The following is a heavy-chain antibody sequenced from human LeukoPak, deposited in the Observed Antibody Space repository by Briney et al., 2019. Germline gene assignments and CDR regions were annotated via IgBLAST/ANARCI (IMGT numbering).Heavy chain of an antibody. Sequence: GESLKISCKGSGYSFSSYWISWVRQVPGKGLEWMGRIDPSDSYTSYSPSFEGHVTISADESTSTAYLQWSSLKASDTAMYYCARLRTDSGYDYMYFHHWGQGTLVTVSS. D-gene: IGHD5-12*01. J-gene: IGHJ1*01. V-gene: IGHV5-10-1*01. CDR2: IDPSDSYT. CDR1: GYSFSSYW. CDR3: ARLRTDSGYDYMYFHH.